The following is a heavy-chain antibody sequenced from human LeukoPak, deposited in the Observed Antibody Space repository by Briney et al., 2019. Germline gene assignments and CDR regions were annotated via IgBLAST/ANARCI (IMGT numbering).Heavy chain of an antibody. Sequence: PGGSLRLSCVASGFSLSNFGMGWVRQTPGRELEWISTISNAAENTHYADSVKGRFTISRDNSKNTLSLQMNSLRAADTAVYYCAKGGLRDGYSYASWGQGTLITVSS. CDR1: GFSLSNFG. J-gene: IGHJ5*02. CDR2: ISNAAENT. CDR3: AKGGLRDGYSYAS. V-gene: IGHV3-23*01. D-gene: IGHD5-24*01.